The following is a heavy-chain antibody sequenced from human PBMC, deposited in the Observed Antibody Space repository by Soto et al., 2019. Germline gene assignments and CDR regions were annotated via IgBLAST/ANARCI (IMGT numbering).Heavy chain of an antibody. CDR2: ISYDGSNK. Sequence: QVQLVESGGGVVQPGRSLRLSCAASGFTFSSYAMHWVRQAPGKGLEWVAVISYDGSNKYYADSVKGRFTISRDNSKNTLYRQKNSLSAEDTAVYYCAREGGHSSSSLDYWGQGTLVTVSS. V-gene: IGHV3-30*14. CDR3: AREGGHSSSSLDY. J-gene: IGHJ4*02. CDR1: GFTFSSYA. D-gene: IGHD6-6*01.